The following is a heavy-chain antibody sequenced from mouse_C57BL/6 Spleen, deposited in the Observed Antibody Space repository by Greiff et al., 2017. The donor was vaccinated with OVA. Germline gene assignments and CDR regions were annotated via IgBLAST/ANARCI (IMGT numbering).Heavy chain of an antibody. CDR3: ARGGYYSNYGWYFDV. Sequence: QVQLKQPGAELVRPGSSVKLSCKASGYTFTSYWMHWVKQRPIQGLEWIGNIDPSDSETHYNQKFKDKATLTVDKSSSTAYMQLSSLTSEDSAVYYCARGGYYSNYGWYFDVWGTGTTVTVSS. CDR2: IDPSDSET. J-gene: IGHJ1*03. CDR1: GYTFTSYW. D-gene: IGHD2-5*01. V-gene: IGHV1-52*01.